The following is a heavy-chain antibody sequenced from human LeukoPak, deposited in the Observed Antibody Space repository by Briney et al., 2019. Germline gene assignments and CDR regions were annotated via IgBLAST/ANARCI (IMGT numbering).Heavy chain of an antibody. V-gene: IGHV3-23*01. J-gene: IGHJ4*02. CDR1: GFNFANHA. Sequence: GGSLRLSCAASGFNFANHAVSWVRQTPGKGLEWVSAISGGGDITYYADSVTGRFTISRDNSKDTLFLQMHSLRPGDTAVYYCVREDTPATANWGQGTLVTISS. CDR2: ISGGGDIT. D-gene: IGHD2-21*02. CDR3: VREDTPATAN.